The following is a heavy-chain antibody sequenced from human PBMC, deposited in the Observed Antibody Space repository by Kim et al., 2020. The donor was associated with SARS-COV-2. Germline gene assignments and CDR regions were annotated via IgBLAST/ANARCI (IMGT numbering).Heavy chain of an antibody. V-gene: IGHV4-38-2*02. J-gene: IGHJ4*02. CDR1: GYSISSGYY. CDR3: ARAVGSSWIFFDY. D-gene: IGHD6-13*01. Sequence: SETLSLTCTVSGYSISSGYYWGWIRQSPGKGLEWIGTIYHSGSTYQNPSLKSRLTMSIDTSNNQFSLKLSSVTAADTAVYFCARAVGSSWIFFDYWGQGTLVTVSS. CDR2: IYHSGST.